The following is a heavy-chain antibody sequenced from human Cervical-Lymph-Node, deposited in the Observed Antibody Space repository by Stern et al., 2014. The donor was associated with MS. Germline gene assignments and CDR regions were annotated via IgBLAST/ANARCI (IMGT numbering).Heavy chain of an antibody. J-gene: IGHJ4*02. CDR3: ARDLALAYDY. V-gene: IGHV3-74*01. CDR1: GFSFSNYW. Sequence: VQLVESGGALVQPGGSLRLSCAASGFSFSNYWMHWVRHAPGKGLEWVSRINTDGSDTTLADAGKGRFTVSRDNAKNTLYLQMNSLRAEDTAVYYCARDLALAYDYWGQGTLVTVSS. CDR2: INTDGSDT. D-gene: IGHD3-16*01.